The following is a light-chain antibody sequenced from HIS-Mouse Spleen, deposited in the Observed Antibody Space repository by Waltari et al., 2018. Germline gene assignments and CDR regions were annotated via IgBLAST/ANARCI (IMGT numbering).Light chain of an antibody. V-gene: IGLV3-21*03. CDR3: QVWDSSSDHVV. J-gene: IGLJ2*01. Sequence: SYVLTQPPSVSGAPGKTARITCGGNKMGRKSVHWYQQKPGQAPVLVVYDDSDRPSGIPERFSGSNSGNTATLTISRVEAGDEADYYCQVWDSSSDHVVFGGGTKLTVL. CDR2: DDS. CDR1: KMGRKS.